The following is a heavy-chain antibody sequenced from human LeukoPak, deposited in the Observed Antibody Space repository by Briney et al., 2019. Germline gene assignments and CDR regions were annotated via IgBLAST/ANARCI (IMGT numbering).Heavy chain of an antibody. J-gene: IGHJ6*03. CDR1: GFSFSVFW. CDR2: IKTDGSIT. V-gene: IGHV3-74*01. D-gene: IGHD6-6*01. CDR3: ARDEYSSSSRYYYYMDV. Sequence: PGGSLRLSCAASGFSFSVFWMHWVRQAPGKGLVWVSRIKTDGSITNYADSAKGRFTISRDNAKNTVYLQMNSLRAEDTAVYYCARDEYSSSSRYYYYMDVWGKGTTVTVSS.